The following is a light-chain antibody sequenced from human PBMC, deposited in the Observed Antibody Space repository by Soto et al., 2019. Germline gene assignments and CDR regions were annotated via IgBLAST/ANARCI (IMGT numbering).Light chain of an antibody. Sequence: EIVMTQSPATLSVSPGERATLSCRASQSVRSNLAWYQQQPGQSPRLLIYGASTRATGIPARFSGSGSGAQFTLTISSLQSEDVAVYYCQQYNNWPPAWTFGQGTKVDIK. CDR1: QSVRSN. CDR3: QQYNNWPPAWT. V-gene: IGKV3-15*01. J-gene: IGKJ1*01. CDR2: GAS.